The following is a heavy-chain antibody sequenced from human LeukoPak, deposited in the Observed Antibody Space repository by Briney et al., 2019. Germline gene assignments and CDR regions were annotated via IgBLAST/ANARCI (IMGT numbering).Heavy chain of an antibody. V-gene: IGHV4-59*08. CDR1: GGSISSYY. D-gene: IGHD6-13*01. CDR2: IYYSGST. Sequence: PSETLSLTCTVSGGSISSYYWSWIRQPPGKGLEWIGYIYYSGSTNCNPSLKSRVTISVDTSKNQFSLKLSSVTAADTAVYYCAGLHSSSWYPFDYWGQGTLVTVSS. CDR3: AGLHSSSWYPFDY. J-gene: IGHJ4*02.